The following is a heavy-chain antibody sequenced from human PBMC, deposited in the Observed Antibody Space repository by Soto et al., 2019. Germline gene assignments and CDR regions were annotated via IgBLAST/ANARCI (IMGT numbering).Heavy chain of an antibody. CDR2: INHSGST. J-gene: IGHJ6*02. V-gene: IGHV4-34*01. CDR1: GGSFSGYY. Sequence: KPSETLSLTCAVYGGSFSGYYWSWIRQPPGKGLEWIGEINHSGSTNYNPSLKSRVTISVDTSKNQFSLKLSSVTAADTAVYYCARTYYGMDVWGQGTTVTVSS. CDR3: ARTYYGMDV.